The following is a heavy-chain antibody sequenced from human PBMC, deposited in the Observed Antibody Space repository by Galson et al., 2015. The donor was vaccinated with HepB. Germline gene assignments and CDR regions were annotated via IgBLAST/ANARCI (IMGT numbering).Heavy chain of an antibody. J-gene: IGHJ4*02. V-gene: IGHV3-23*01. CDR1: GFSFSSHA. Sequence: SLRLSCADSGFSFSSHAMTWVRQAPGKGLEWVPTVSVSGYNTYYADSVRGRFAIHRDNSKSTLYLLMNSLGVEDTALYYCARSAYDSVDYWGQGTLVTVSS. D-gene: IGHD3-16*01. CDR3: ARSAYDSVDY. CDR2: VSVSGYNT.